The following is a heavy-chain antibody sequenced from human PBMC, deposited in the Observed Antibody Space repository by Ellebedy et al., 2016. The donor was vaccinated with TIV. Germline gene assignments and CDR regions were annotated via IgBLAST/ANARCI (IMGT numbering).Heavy chain of an antibody. V-gene: IGHV4-59*01. Sequence: MPSETLSLTCTVSGGSISSYYWSRIRQPPGKGLEWIGFIYYSGNTNYNPSLKSRVTISVDTSKKQFSLKLSSVTAADTAVYYCARGRLFVDWGQGTLVTVSS. CDR1: GGSISSYY. CDR2: IYYSGNT. D-gene: IGHD2-21*01. CDR3: ARGRLFVD. J-gene: IGHJ4*02.